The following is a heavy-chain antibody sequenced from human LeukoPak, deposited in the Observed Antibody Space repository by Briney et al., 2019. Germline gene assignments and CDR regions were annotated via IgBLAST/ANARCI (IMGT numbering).Heavy chain of an antibody. D-gene: IGHD3-10*01. CDR1: GFTFSSNY. Sequence: GGSLRLSCAASGFTFSSNYMSWVRQAPGKGLEWVSVIYSGGSTYYADSVKGRFTISRDNSKNTLYLQMNSLRAEDTAVYYCARELWFGESPANYYYYGMDVWGQGTTVTVSS. J-gene: IGHJ6*02. CDR2: IYSGGST. CDR3: ARELWFGESPANYYYYGMDV. V-gene: IGHV3-53*01.